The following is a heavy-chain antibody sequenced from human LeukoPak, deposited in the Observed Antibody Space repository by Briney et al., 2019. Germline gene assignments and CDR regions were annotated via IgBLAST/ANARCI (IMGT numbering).Heavy chain of an antibody. CDR1: GYTFTNSW. J-gene: IGHJ5*02. V-gene: IGHV5-51*01. Sequence: GESLKIFCKASGYTFTNSWIGWVRQMPGKGLEWMGTIYPADSDTRYSPSFQGQVTISVDKSINTAYLQWSSLKASDTAMYYCARLSGGSPWGQGTLVTVSS. D-gene: IGHD2-15*01. CDR3: ARLSGGSP. CDR2: IYPADSDT.